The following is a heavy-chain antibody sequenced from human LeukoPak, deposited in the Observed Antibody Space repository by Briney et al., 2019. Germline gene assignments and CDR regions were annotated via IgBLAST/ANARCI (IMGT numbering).Heavy chain of an antibody. CDR1: GYTFIGYY. D-gene: IGHD2-2*01. J-gene: IGHJ4*02. CDR2: INPNSGGT. Sequence: GASVKASCKTSGYTFIGYYMHWVRQAPGQGLEWMGRINPNSGGTNYAQKFQGRVTMTRDTSISTAYMELNSLRSDDTAVYYCARDRGYCSSTSCYLFDYWGQGTLVTVSS. V-gene: IGHV1-2*06. CDR3: ARDRGYCSSTSCYLFDY.